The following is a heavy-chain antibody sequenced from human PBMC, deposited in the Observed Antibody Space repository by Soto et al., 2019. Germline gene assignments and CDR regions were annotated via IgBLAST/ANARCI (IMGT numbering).Heavy chain of an antibody. D-gene: IGHD2-21*02. CDR1: GFTFSSYG. V-gene: IGHV3-33*01. Sequence: QVQLVESGGGVVQPGRSLRLSCAASGFTFSSYGMHWVRQAPGKGLEWVAVIWYDGSNKYYADSVKGRFTISRDNSKNTLYLQMNSLRAEDTAVYYCARGCGGDCYSGYYYYYYGMDVWGQWTTVTVSS. CDR3: ARGCGGDCYSGYYYYYYGMDV. CDR2: IWYDGSNK. J-gene: IGHJ6*02.